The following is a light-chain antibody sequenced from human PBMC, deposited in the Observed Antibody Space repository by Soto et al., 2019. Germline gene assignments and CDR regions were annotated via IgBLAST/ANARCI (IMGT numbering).Light chain of an antibody. CDR1: QSVSNNY. CDR2: GAS. V-gene: IGKV3-20*01. CDR3: QQYGGSPPT. J-gene: IGKJ1*01. Sequence: EIVLTQSPGTLSLSPGERATLSCRASQSVSNNYLAWYQQKPGQAPRLLIYGASSRATGIPDRFSGSGSGTDFTLTISRLEPEDFAVFYCQQYGGSPPTFGQGTRVEIK.